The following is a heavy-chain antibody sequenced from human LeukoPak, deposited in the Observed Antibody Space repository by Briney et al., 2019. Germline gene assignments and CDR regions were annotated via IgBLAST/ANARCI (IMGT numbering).Heavy chain of an antibody. CDR2: INHSGST. V-gene: IGHV4-34*01. J-gene: IGHJ4*02. CDR1: GGSFSGYY. D-gene: IGHD3-22*01. Sequence: PSETLSLTCAVYGGSFSGYYWSWIRQPPGKGLEWIGEINHSGSTNYNPSLKSRVTISVDTSKNQFSLKLSSVTAADTAVYYCAVSSYDSGLDYWGQGTLVTVSS. CDR3: AVSSYDSGLDY.